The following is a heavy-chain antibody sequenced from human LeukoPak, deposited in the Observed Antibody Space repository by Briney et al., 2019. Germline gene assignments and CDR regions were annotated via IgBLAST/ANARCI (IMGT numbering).Heavy chain of an antibody. J-gene: IGHJ4*02. CDR1: GYSFTTYW. Sequence: GESLNISCQASGYSFTTYWIAWVRQLPGKGLAWLGRFYPGDSDITYSPSFQGQVTISADRSINTAYLQWSSLKASDSAMYYCARQRDYGDDIYSRFFDSWGQGSLVTVSS. D-gene: IGHD4-17*01. CDR2: FYPGDSDI. CDR3: ARQRDYGDDIYSRFFDS. V-gene: IGHV5-51*01.